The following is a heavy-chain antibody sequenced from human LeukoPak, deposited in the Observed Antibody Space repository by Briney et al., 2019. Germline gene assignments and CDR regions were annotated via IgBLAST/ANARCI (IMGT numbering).Heavy chain of an antibody. V-gene: IGHV1-18*01. D-gene: IGHD3-3*01. Sequence: ASVKVSCKASGYTLTSYGISWVRQAPGQGLEWMGWISAYNGNTNYAQKLQGRVTMTTDTSTSTAYMELRSLRSDDTAVYYCARDDARITIFGVVIKSGHFDYWGQGTLVTVSS. CDR3: ARDDARITIFGVVIKSGHFDY. CDR2: ISAYNGNT. CDR1: GYTLTSYG. J-gene: IGHJ4*02.